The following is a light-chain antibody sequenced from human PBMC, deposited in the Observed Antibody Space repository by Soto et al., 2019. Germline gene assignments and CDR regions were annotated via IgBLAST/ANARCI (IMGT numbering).Light chain of an antibody. CDR2: DAS. CDR3: QQYDNLPGT. CDR1: QGISNY. J-gene: IGKJ1*01. Sequence: DIQTTQCPYSLSASIGDRVTITPRASQGISNYLAWYQQKKGKAPKLVIYDASNLETGVPSRFSGSGSGTDFNFTISSLQTEDIATYYCQQYDNLPGTFGQGTKVDI. V-gene: IGKV1-33*01.